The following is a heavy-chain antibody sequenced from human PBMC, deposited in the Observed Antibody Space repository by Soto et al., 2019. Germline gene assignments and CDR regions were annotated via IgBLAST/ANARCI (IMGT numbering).Heavy chain of an antibody. Sequence: EVQLLESGGCLVQPGRSLRLSCVASGFTFDDYAMHWVRPAPGKGLEWVSGISWNGDATDYADSIRGRFTISRDNTKNSLFLQMNSLRADDSALYYCAKDGDSDLEGTILGAVDVWGQGTTVTVSS. CDR3: AKDGDSDLEGTILGAVDV. J-gene: IGHJ6*02. CDR1: GFTFDDYA. CDR2: ISWNGDAT. D-gene: IGHD4-17*01. V-gene: IGHV3-9*01.